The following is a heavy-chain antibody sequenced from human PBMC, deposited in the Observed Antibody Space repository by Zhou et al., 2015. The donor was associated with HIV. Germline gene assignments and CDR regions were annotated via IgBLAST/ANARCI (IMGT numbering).Heavy chain of an antibody. V-gene: IGHV3-38-3*01. CDR1: GFTVSSNE. CDR2: ISGGST. CDR3: ARYGSGRDYKDPFDY. D-gene: IGHD3-10*01. J-gene: IGHJ4*02. Sequence: VQLVESRGSLGTAWGGSLRLSCAASGFTVSSNEMSWVRQAPGKGLEWVSSISGGSTYYADSRKGRFTISRDNSKNTLHLQMNSLRAEDTAVYFCARYGSGRDYKDPFDYWGQGALVTVSS.